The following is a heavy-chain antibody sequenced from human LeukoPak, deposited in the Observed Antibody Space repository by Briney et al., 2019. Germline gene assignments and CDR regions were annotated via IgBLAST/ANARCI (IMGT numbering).Heavy chain of an antibody. CDR1: GFTFSSYS. V-gene: IGHV3-21*01. CDR2: ISSSISYI. Sequence: GGSLRLSCAASGFTFSSYSMNWVRQAPGKGLEWVSSISSSISYIYYADSVKGRFTISRDNAKKSLYLQINRQRAEATAVYYSAREGTSSSSPTFDTWGQGNLVTVSS. CDR3: AREGTSSSSPTFDT. D-gene: IGHD6-6*01. J-gene: IGHJ5*02.